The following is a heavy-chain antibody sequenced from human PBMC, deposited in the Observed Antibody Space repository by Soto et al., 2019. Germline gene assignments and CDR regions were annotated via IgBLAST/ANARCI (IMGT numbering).Heavy chain of an antibody. J-gene: IGHJ6*04. Sequence: GGSLRLSCAASGFTFSSYSMNWVRQAPGKGLEWVSYISSSSSTIYYADSVKGRFTISRDSSTNTLYLQMDNVRAEDTAVYYCARDPGVHWAWGKGSTVTVSS. CDR3: ARDPGVHWA. V-gene: IGHV3-48*01. D-gene: IGHD2-8*01. CDR2: ISSSSSTI. CDR1: GFTFSSYS.